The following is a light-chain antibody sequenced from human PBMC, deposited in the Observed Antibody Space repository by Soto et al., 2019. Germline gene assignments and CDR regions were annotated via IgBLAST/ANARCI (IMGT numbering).Light chain of an antibody. V-gene: IGKV3-11*01. CDR2: AAA. CDR1: ESIISQ. CDR3: QQRLSCPIT. Sequence: EIVLTQSPASLSLSPGEGATLSCRSSESIISQLVWYQQIPGQAPRLLIYAAANSATGVPFSFSGSRSGTDLTLSISIREPEDFTVYYLQQRLSCPITFGQGTRLEI. J-gene: IGKJ5*01.